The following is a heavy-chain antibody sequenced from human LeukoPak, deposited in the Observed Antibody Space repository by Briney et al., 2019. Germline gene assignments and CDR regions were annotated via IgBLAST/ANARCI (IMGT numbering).Heavy chain of an antibody. CDR3: ARGTTMIVQDAFDI. Sequence: PEGSLRLSCAASGFTFSDYYMTWIRQAPGKGLEWVSYISTSSSYTNYADSVKGRFTISRDNAKNSLYLQMNSQRAEDTAMYYCARGTTMIVQDAFDIWGQGTMVTVSS. D-gene: IGHD3-22*01. CDR1: GFTFSDYY. V-gene: IGHV3-11*06. CDR2: ISTSSSYT. J-gene: IGHJ3*02.